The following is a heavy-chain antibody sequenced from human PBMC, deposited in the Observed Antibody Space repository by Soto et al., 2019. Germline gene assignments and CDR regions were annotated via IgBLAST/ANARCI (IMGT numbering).Heavy chain of an antibody. CDR2: IDYNGIA. CDR3: ARGPDYSKVGY. J-gene: IGHJ4*02. CDR1: DGSVTGYC. V-gene: IGHV4-59*02. Sequence: QVQLQESGPGLVKPSETLPLTCSVSDGSVTGYCWSWIRQPPGKGLEWIGCIDYNGIAHSNPSLTSRVTMSLDTSNKHFSLKLSSVTTTDTAVYYCARGPDYSKVGYWGQGTLVTVSS. D-gene: IGHD4-4*01.